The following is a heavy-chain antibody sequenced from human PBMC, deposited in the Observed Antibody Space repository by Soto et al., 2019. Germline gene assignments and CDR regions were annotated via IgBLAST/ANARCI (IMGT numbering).Heavy chain of an antibody. CDR3: ARGWGRIFDY. D-gene: IGHD7-27*01. CDR2: INHSGST. Sequence: QVQLQQWGAGPLKPSETLSLTCAVYGGSFSGYYWSWIRQPPGKGLEWIGEINHSGSTNYNPSLKSRVTISVDTSRNQLSLKLSSVTAADTAVYYCARGWGRIFDYWGQGTLVTVSS. CDR1: GGSFSGYY. V-gene: IGHV4-34*01. J-gene: IGHJ4*02.